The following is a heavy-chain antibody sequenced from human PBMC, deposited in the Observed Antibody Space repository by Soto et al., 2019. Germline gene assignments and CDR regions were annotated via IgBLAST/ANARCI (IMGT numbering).Heavy chain of an antibody. Sequence: VGSLRLSCAASGFTFSNYGMHWVRQTPGKGLEWVAVISYDGSHQFYTDSVKGRFTISRDTSKNTVYLQMNSLTAGDTAFYYCAKATATSGGAFEIYGQGTMVTVSS. V-gene: IGHV3-30*18. J-gene: IGHJ3*02. CDR1: GFTFSNYG. CDR3: AKATATSGGAFEI. D-gene: IGHD1-1*01. CDR2: ISYDGSHQ.